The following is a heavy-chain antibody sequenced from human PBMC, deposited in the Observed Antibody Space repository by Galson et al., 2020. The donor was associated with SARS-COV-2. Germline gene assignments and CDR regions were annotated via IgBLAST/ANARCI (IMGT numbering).Heavy chain of an antibody. V-gene: IGHV3-21*01. CDR2: ISSSSSYI. CDR3: ARTTTNDYDFWSGYYPDAFDI. CDR1: GFTFSSYS. D-gene: IGHD3-3*01. J-gene: IGHJ3*02. Sequence: GESLKISCAASGFTFSSYSMNWVRQAPGKGLEWVSSISSSSSYIYYADSVKGRFTISRDNAKNSLYLQMNSLRAEDTAVYYCARTTTNDYDFWSGYYPDAFDIWGQGTMVTVSS.